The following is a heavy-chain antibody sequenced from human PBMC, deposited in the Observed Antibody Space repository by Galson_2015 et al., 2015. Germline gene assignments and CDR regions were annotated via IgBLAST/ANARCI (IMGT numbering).Heavy chain of an antibody. J-gene: IGHJ3*02. CDR3: AKDLYPDYGDYSGAFDI. CDR1: GFTFDDYA. CDR2: ISWNSGSI. V-gene: IGHV3-9*01. D-gene: IGHD4-17*01. Sequence: SLRLSCAASGFTFDDYAMHWVRQAPGKGLEWVSGISWNSGSIGYADSVKGRFTVSRDNAKNSLYLQMNSLRAEDTALYYCAKDLYPDYGDYSGAFDIWGQGTMVTVSS.